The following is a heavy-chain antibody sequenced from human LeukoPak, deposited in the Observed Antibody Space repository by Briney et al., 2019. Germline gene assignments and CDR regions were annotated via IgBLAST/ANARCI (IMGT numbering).Heavy chain of an antibody. V-gene: IGHV3-23*01. J-gene: IGHJ4*02. Sequence: PGGSLRLSCAASGFTFSSYAMSWVRQAPGKGLEWVSSISSGGTTYYADSVKGRFTISRDNSKKTLYLQMNSLRAEDTAVYYCAKTPIYCTGDGCYNCWGQGTLVTVSS. CDR3: AKTPIYCTGDGCYNC. CDR1: GFTFSSYA. CDR2: ISSGGTT. D-gene: IGHD2-15*01.